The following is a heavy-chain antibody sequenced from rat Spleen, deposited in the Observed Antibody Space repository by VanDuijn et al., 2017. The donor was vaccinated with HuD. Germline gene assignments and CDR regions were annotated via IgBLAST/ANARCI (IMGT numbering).Heavy chain of an antibody. V-gene: IGHV3-1*01. CDR1: SYSITSNY. Sequence: EVQLQESGPGPVKPSQSLSLTCSVTSYSITSNYWGWIRKFPGNKMEWIGHISYSGSTSYNPSLKSRISITRDTSKNQFFLQVNSVTTEDTATYYCGRDNNYKAYWGQGVMVTVSS. CDR3: GRDNNYKAY. D-gene: IGHD1-10*01. CDR2: ISYSGST. J-gene: IGHJ2*01.